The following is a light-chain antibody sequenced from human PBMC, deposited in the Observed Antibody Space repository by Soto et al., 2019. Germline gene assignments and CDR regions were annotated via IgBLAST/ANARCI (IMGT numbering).Light chain of an antibody. Sequence: EIVLTQSPGTLSLSPGERATLSCRASQSVSSSYLAWYQQKPGQAPRLLIYGASSRATGIPARFSGSGSGTEFTLTISSLQPEDFATYYCVQHNSFPITFGGGPRWIS. CDR2: GAS. CDR3: VQHNSFPIT. V-gene: IGKV3-20*01. J-gene: IGKJ4*01. CDR1: QSVSSSY.